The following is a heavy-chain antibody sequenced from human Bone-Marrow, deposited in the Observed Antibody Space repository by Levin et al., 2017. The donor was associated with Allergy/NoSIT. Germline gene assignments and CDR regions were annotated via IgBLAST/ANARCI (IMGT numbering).Heavy chain of an antibody. CDR3: AKGRKRGPRYFDY. D-gene: IGHD3-16*01. V-gene: IGHV3-23*01. CDR1: GFTFSSYA. J-gene: IGHJ4*02. CDR2: ISGSGGTT. Sequence: GESLKISCAASGFTFSSYAMSWVRQAPGKGLEWVSAISGSGGTTYYADSVKGRFTISRDNSKNTLYLQMNSLRAEDTAVYYCAKGRKRGPRYFDYWGQGTLVTVSS.